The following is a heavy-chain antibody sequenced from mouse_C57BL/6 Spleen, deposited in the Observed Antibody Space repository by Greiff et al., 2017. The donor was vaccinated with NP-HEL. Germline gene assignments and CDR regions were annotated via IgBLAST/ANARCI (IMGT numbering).Heavy chain of an antibody. J-gene: IGHJ3*01. Sequence: VQVVESGAELARPGASVKMSCKASGYTFTSYTMHWVKQRPGQGLEWIGYINPSSGYTKYNQKFKDKATLTADKSSSTAYMQLSSLTSEDSAVYYCARESFAYWGQGTLVTVSA. CDR1: GYTFTSYT. V-gene: IGHV1-4*01. CDR2: INPSSGYT. CDR3: ARESFAY.